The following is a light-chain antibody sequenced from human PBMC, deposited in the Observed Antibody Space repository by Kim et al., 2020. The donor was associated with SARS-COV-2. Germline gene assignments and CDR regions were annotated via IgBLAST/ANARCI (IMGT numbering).Light chain of an antibody. CDR3: QTWGTGIQV. J-gene: IGLJ3*02. V-gene: IGLV4-69*01. CDR1: SGHSTYA. CDR2: INSGGSH. Sequence: QPVLTQSPSASASLGASVNLTCTLSSGHSTYAIAWHQQQPEKGPRYLMKINSGGSHTKGDGIPDRFAGSSSGAERYLTISSLQSEDEADYYCQTWGTGIQVFGGGTQLTVL.